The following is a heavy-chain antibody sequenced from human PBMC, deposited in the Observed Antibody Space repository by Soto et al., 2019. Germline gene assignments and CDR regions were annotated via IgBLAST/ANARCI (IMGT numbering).Heavy chain of an antibody. CDR3: ARHGITGSYYDAFDI. CDR1: AGTISRSRCH. D-gene: IGHD1-26*01. J-gene: IGHJ3*02. CDR2: IKYSVTT. V-gene: IGHV4-39*01. Sequence: SLPCTVSAGTISRSRCHVGGIRQPPGKGLDWIASIKYSVTTFYNPSLKSRVTLSVDTSKNQFALKLSSLIAAETAVYYCARHGITGSYYDAFDIWGQGT.